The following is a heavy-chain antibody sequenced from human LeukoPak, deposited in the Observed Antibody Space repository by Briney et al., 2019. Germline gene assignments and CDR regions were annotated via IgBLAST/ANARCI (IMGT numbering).Heavy chain of an antibody. D-gene: IGHD3-16*01. J-gene: IGHJ4*02. CDR2: IYYTGNA. CDR3: ARRRGVRGTYLDY. CDR1: GGSFSSTNYY. Sequence: SETLSLTCTVSGGSFSSTNYYWAWIRQPPGKGLEWIGSIYYTGNAYYNPSLKSRVTISVDTSKNQFSLKLNSVTAADTAVYYCARRRGVRGTYLDYWGQGTLVTVSS. V-gene: IGHV4-39*07.